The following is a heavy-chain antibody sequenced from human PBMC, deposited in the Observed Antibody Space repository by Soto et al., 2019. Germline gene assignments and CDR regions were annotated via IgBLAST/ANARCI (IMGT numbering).Heavy chain of an antibody. J-gene: IGHJ5*02. Sequence: SETLSLTCAVSGGSISSGFYSWSWIRQPPGQGLEWIGYIYNSGNTYYNPSLMSRVTISVDRSQNHFSLKLTSVTAADTAVYYCARGSDGVWNWFDPWGQGTQVTVSS. CDR3: ARGSDGVWNWFDP. D-gene: IGHD2-21*02. V-gene: IGHV4-30-2*01. CDR2: IYNSGNT. CDR1: GGSISSGFYS.